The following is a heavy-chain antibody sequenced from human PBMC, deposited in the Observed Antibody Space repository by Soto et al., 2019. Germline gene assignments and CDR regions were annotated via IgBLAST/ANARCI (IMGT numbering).Heavy chain of an antibody. J-gene: IGHJ4*02. CDR3: AKDIGQQWRPDY. CDR1: GFTFSSYA. V-gene: IGHV3-23*01. CDR2: ISGSGGTT. D-gene: IGHD6-19*01. Sequence: EVQLLESGGGLVQRGGSLRLSCAASGFTFSSYAMSWVRQAPGKGLEWVSAISGSGGTTYYADSVKGRFTISRDNSKNTVYLQMNSLGAEDTAVYYCAKDIGQQWRPDYWGQGTLVSVSS.